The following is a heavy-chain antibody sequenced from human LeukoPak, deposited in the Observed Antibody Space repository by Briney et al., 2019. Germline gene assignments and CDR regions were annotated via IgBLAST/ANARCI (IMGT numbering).Heavy chain of an antibody. Sequence: PSETLSLTCAVYGGSFSGYYWSWICQPPGKGLEWIGEINHSGSTNYNPSLKSRVTISVDTSKNQFSLKLSSVTAADTAVYYCARAASWNDGGYWGQGTLVTVSS. CDR3: ARAASWNDGGY. D-gene: IGHD1-1*01. CDR2: INHSGST. J-gene: IGHJ4*02. V-gene: IGHV4-34*01. CDR1: GGSFSGYY.